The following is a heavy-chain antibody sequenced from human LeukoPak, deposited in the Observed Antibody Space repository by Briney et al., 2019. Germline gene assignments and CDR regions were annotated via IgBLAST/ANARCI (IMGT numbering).Heavy chain of an antibody. Sequence: SETLSLTCTVSGDSISTSNSYWGWIRQPPGKGLEWIGSVYYSGSTYYNPSLKSRVTISVDTSKNQFSLKLSSVTAADTAVYYCARHYAGSGSYFIDYWGQGTLVTVSS. V-gene: IGHV4-39*01. J-gene: IGHJ4*02. CDR2: VYYSGST. CDR3: ARHYAGSGSYFIDY. D-gene: IGHD3-10*01. CDR1: GDSISTSNSY.